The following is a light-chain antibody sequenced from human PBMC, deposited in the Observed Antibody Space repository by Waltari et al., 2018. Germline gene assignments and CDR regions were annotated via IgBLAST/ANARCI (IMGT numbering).Light chain of an antibody. CDR2: AAS. CDR3: LQSHNLPPT. V-gene: IGKV1-39*01. J-gene: IGKJ2*01. Sequence: DIQMTQSPSSLSASVCDRVTITCRASRDIKIDLLWSQQRPGRAPRLLIHAASRLYNGVPSRFSGGGSGTDFSLTINGLEPEDSAIYYCLQSHNLPPTFGQGAKLEI. CDR1: RDIKID.